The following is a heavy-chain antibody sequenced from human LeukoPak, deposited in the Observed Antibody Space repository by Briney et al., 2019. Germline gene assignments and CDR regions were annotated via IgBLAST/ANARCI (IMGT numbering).Heavy chain of an antibody. CDR3: ARDSSGYSRLDY. Sequence: SETLSLTCTVSGGSIISGDYYWSWIRQPPGKGLEWIGYIYYSGNTYYNPSLKSRVTISIDTSKNQFSLKLSSVTAADTAVYHCARDSSGYSRLDYWGQGTLATVSS. J-gene: IGHJ4*02. D-gene: IGHD3-22*01. CDR2: IYYSGNT. CDR1: GGSIISGDYY. V-gene: IGHV4-30-4*08.